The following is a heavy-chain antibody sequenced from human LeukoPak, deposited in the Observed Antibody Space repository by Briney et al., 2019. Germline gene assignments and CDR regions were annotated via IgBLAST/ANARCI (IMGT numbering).Heavy chain of an antibody. CDR1: EYSFPNYW. D-gene: IGHD5-18*01. J-gene: IGHJ4*02. CDR3: ARHLGHVDTTIVPDY. V-gene: IGHV5-51*01. CDR2: IYPGDSDT. Sequence: GESLKISCKHSEYSFPNYWIGWVRQMPGKGLEWVGIIYPGDSDTRFSPSFQGQVTISADKSISTAYLQWRSLKASDTAMYYCARHLGHVDTTIVPDYWGQGTLVTVSS.